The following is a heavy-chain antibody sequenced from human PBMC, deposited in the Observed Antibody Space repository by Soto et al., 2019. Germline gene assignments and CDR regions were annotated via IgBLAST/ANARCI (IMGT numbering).Heavy chain of an antibody. CDR1: GYSFTSYW. D-gene: IGHD1-26*01. J-gene: IGHJ6*02. Sequence: PGESLKISCKGSGYSFTSYWIGWLRQMPGKGLEWMGIIYPGDSDTRYSPSFQGQVTISADKSISTAYLQWSSLKASDTAMYYCARSWSTVGYYYGMEVWGQGTTVTVSS. CDR2: IYPGDSDT. V-gene: IGHV5-51*01. CDR3: ARSWSTVGYYYGMEV.